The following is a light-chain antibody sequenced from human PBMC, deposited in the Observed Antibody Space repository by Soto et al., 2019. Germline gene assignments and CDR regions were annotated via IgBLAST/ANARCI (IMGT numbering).Light chain of an antibody. CDR3: LVWDSIGDNYV. J-gene: IGLJ1*01. V-gene: IGLV3-21*02. Sequence: SYALAQPPSVSVAPGETARITCGRNNIGSDTVHWYQQKPGQAPVVVVYDDSERPSGTPERISGSNSGDTATLTIRRVEAGDEADYYCLVWDSIGDNYVFGSGTKV. CDR1: NIGSDT. CDR2: DDS.